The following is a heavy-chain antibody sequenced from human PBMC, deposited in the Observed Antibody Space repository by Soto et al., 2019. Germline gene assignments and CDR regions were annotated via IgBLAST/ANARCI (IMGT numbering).Heavy chain of an antibody. CDR2: INHSGST. CDR1: GGSFSGYY. CDR3: ARHRFPGGAGWFDP. V-gene: IGHV4-34*01. D-gene: IGHD3-3*01. J-gene: IGHJ5*02. Sequence: QVQLQQWGAGLLKPSETLSLTCAVYGGSFSGYYWSWIRQPPGKGLEWIGEINHSGSTNYNPSLKSRVTISVDTSKNQFSLKLNSVTAADTAVYYCARHRFPGGAGWFDPWGQGTLVTGSS.